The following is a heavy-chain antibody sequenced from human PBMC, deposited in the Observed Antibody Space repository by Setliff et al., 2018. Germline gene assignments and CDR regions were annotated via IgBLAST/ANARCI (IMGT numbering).Heavy chain of an antibody. J-gene: IGHJ6*03. V-gene: IGHV3-30*11. Sequence: GGSLRLSCVASGFTFSSYAMHWVRQAPGKGLEWVAVITYDGSNKFYADSVRGRFTISRDISKNTLYVQMNSLRPEDTAVYYCARSRYTSRWYEMSAMDVWGKGTTVTVSS. CDR1: GFTFSSYA. D-gene: IGHD6-13*01. CDR3: ARSRYTSRWYEMSAMDV. CDR2: ITYDGSNK.